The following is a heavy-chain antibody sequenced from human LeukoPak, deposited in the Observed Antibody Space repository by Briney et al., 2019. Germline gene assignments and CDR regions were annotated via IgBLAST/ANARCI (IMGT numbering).Heavy chain of an antibody. CDR3: ARDLKWGSGSYVAPDIPFDY. CDR1: GYTFTSYG. V-gene: IGHV1-18*01. Sequence: ASVKVSCKASGYTFTSYGISWVRQAPGQGLEWMGWISAYNGNTNYAQKLQGRVTMTTDTSTSTAYMELRSLRSDDTAVYYCARDLKWGSGSYVAPDIPFDYWGQGTLVTVSS. D-gene: IGHD3-10*01. J-gene: IGHJ4*02. CDR2: ISAYNGNT.